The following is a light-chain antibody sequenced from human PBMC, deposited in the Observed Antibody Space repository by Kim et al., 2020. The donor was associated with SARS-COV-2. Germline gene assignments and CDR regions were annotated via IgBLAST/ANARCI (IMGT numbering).Light chain of an antibody. Sequence: ASGGDRVTITCRASQAISTYLAWYQQKPGMVTKVLIYGASALRSGVPSRFSGSGSGTDFTLTISSLQPEDGATYYCQQYDSAPWTFGQGTKVDIK. CDR1: QAISTY. CDR2: GAS. CDR3: QQYDSAPWT. J-gene: IGKJ1*01. V-gene: IGKV1-27*01.